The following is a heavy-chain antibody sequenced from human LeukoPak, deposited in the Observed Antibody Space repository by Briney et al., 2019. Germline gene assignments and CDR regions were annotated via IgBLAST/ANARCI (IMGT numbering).Heavy chain of an antibody. CDR2: INSDGSST. V-gene: IGHV3-74*01. CDR1: GFTFSSYW. Sequence: PGGSLRLSCAASGFTFSSYWMHWVRHAPGKGLVWVSRINSDGSSTSYADSVKGRFTISRDNAKSTLYLQMNSLRAEDTAVYYCARAGSYSGSYYPFDYWGQGTLVTVSS. J-gene: IGHJ4*02. D-gene: IGHD1-26*01. CDR3: ARAGSYSGSYYPFDY.